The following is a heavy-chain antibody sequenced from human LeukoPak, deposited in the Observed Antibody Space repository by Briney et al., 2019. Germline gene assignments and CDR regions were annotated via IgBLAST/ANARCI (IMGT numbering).Heavy chain of an antibody. CDR3: ARGDCSSTICYSPMDV. Sequence: SETLSLTCAVYGGSFSGYYWVWIRQPPGKGLEWIGSIYRSGSTNYNPSLKSRVTISVDTSKNQFSLKVNSVTAADTAVYYCARGDCSSTICYSPMDVWGKGTTVTVSS. V-gene: IGHV4-34*01. CDR2: IYRSGST. J-gene: IGHJ6*03. CDR1: GGSFSGYY. D-gene: IGHD2-2*01.